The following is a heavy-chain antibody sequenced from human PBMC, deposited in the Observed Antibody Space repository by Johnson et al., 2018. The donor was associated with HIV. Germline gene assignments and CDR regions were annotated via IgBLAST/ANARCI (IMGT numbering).Heavy chain of an antibody. D-gene: IGHD3-22*01. CDR3: ARGGVYYDKAFDI. J-gene: IGHJ3*02. V-gene: IGHV3-13*05. CDR2: IRTAGDP. CDR1: GFTFSSYD. Sequence: VQLVESGVGLVQPGGSLRLSCAASGFTFSSYDMHWVRQATGKGLDWVSAIRTAGDPYYPVSVMSRFTISRENAKNSLYLQMNSLRAGDTAEYYCARGGVYYDKAFDIWGQGTMVTVSS.